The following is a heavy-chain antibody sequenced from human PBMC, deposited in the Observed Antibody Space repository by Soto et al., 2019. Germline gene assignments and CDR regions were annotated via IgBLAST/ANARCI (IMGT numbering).Heavy chain of an antibody. CDR2: INTYNGDT. V-gene: IGHV1-18*04. J-gene: IGHJ4*02. CDR3: ASTHSGWSPGDY. Sequence: VQLVQSGAEVKKPGASVKVSCKASGYTLTSYGFSWVRQAPGQGLEWMGRINTYNGDTNYVQKFQGRVTLTTDTSTNTAYMELRSLRSDDTAVYYCASTHSGWSPGDYWGQGTLVTVSS. D-gene: IGHD6-19*01. CDR1: GYTLTSYG.